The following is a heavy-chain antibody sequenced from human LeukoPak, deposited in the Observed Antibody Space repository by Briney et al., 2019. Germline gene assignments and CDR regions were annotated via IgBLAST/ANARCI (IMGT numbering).Heavy chain of an antibody. J-gene: IGHJ6*02. V-gene: IGHV3-9*01. CDR1: GFTFDDYA. Sequence: GGSLRLSCAASGFTFDDYAMHWVRQAPAKGLELGSGISWNSGSIGYADSVKGRFTISRDNAKNSLYLLMTSLSAEDTALYYCTKDLGYCSSTRCYPPDPTGYYRMDVWGQGTTVTVSS. CDR2: ISWNSGSI. CDR3: TKDLGYCSSTRCYPPDPTGYYRMDV. D-gene: IGHD2-2*01.